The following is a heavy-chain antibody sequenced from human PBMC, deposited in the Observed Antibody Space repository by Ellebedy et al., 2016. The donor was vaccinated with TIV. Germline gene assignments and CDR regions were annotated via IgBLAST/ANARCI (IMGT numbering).Heavy chain of an antibody. D-gene: IGHD4-17*01. J-gene: IGHJ5*02. Sequence: MPSETLSLTCTVSGGSISSSGYYWGWFRQPPGKGLEWIGTIYYSGSTYYNPSLESRVTISVDTSKNQFSLKLSSVTAADTAVYYCASRLPYGEEWFDPWGQGTLVTVSS. V-gene: IGHV4-39*01. CDR2: IYYSGST. CDR3: ASRLPYGEEWFDP. CDR1: GGSISSSGYY.